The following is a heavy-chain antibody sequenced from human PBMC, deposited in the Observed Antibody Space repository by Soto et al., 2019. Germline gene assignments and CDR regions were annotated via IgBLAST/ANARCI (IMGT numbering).Heavy chain of an antibody. J-gene: IGHJ5*02. Sequence: ASVKVSCKASGGTFSSYTISWVRQAPGQGLEWMGRIIPILGIANYAQKFQGRVTITADKSTSTAYMELSSLRSEDTAVYYCALDLLRYFDWLLYGPAENWFDPWGQGTLVTVSS. CDR1: GGTFSSYT. CDR2: IIPILGIA. D-gene: IGHD3-9*01. V-gene: IGHV1-69*02. CDR3: ALDLLRYFDWLLYGPAENWFDP.